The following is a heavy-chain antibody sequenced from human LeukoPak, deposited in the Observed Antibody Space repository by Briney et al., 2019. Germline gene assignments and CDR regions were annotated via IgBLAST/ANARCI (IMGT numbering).Heavy chain of an antibody. V-gene: IGHV1-8*02. CDR2: MNPNSGNT. D-gene: IGHD4-23*01. CDR1: GGTFSSYA. Sequence: ASVKVSCKASGGTFSSYAISWVRQAPGQGLEWMGWMNPNSGNTGYAQKFQGRVTMTRDMSTSTVYMELSSLRSEDTAVYYCARGHQYGGNSPDYWGQGTLVTVSS. CDR3: ARGHQYGGNSPDY. J-gene: IGHJ4*02.